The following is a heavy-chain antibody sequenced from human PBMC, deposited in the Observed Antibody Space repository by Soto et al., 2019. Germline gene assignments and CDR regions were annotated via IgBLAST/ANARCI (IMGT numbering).Heavy chain of an antibody. J-gene: IGHJ4*02. CDR1: GFSLSTSGVG. CDR3: AHSRGHDYGDYYFDY. Sequence: GPTLVKPTQTLTLTCTFSGFSLSTSGVGVGWIRKPPGKALEWLALIYWDDDKRYSPSLKSRLTITKDTSKNQVVLTMTNMDPVDTATYYCAHSRGHDYGDYYFDYWGQGTLVTVSS. CDR2: IYWDDDK. D-gene: IGHD4-17*01. V-gene: IGHV2-5*02.